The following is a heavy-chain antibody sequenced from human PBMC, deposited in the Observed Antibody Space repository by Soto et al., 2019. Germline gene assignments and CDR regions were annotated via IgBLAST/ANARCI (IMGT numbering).Heavy chain of an antibody. D-gene: IGHD6-13*01. CDR2: ISAFNDYT. Sequence: QAQLVQSGGEVKRPGASVKVSCKASGYTFNKYGFNWVRQAPGQGLEWMGQISAFNDYTNLAQKFQGRITLTTDASTNTAYMELQILRSDDTAMYYCARGRGVVIPAGTPDAFDVWGQGTMVTVSS. CDR1: GYTFNKYG. J-gene: IGHJ3*01. V-gene: IGHV1-18*01. CDR3: ARGRGVVIPAGTPDAFDV.